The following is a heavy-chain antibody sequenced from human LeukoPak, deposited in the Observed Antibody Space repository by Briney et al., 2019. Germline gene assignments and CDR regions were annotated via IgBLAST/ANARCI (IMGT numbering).Heavy chain of an antibody. CDR1: GYTFTSYD. Sequence: ASVKVSCKASGYTFTSYDINWVRQATGQGLEWMGWMNPNSGNTGYAQKFQGRVTMTTNTSISTAYMELSSLRSEDTAVYYCATDCSGGSCYSGVNAFDIWGQGTMVTVSS. CDR3: ATDCSGGSCYSGVNAFDI. D-gene: IGHD2-15*01. J-gene: IGHJ3*02. V-gene: IGHV1-8*01. CDR2: MNPNSGNT.